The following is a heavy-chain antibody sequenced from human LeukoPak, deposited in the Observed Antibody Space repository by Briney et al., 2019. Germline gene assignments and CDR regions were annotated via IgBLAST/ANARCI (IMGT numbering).Heavy chain of an antibody. Sequence: PGRSLRLSCAASGFTFTHYAMHWVRQTPGKGLEWVAVIFYDGTIQYYSDSVRGRLIVSRDNPKNTLYLQMNSLRAEDTAVYYCARDPRGPAGYDSPARDTFDYWGQGTLVTVSS. CDR2: IFYDGTIQ. J-gene: IGHJ4*02. V-gene: IGHV3-30*03. D-gene: IGHD3-22*01. CDR3: ARDPRGPAGYDSPARDTFDY. CDR1: GFTFTHYA.